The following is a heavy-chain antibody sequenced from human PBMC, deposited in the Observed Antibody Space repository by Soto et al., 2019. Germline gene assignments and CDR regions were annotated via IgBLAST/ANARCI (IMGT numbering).Heavy chain of an antibody. Sequence: QGQLVQSGAEVKKPGASVKVSCKASGYSFSTYGVSWVRQAPGQGLEWMGWITVSNGNTNYIDNLQGRVTMTTDTSTSTAYMAWWRLRSDDTAVYYCARAYSYGSYWYFADWGQGTLVVVAS. CDR3: ARAYSYGSYWYFAD. V-gene: IGHV1-18*04. CDR2: ITVSNGNT. J-gene: IGHJ4*02. D-gene: IGHD5-18*01. CDR1: GYSFSTYG.